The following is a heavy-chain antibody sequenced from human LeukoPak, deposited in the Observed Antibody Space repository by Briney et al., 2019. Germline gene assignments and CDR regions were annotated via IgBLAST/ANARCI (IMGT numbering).Heavy chain of an antibody. Sequence: GGSLRLSCAASGFTFSSYGMTWVRQAPGKGLEWVSSISSRDGSTYYADSVKGRFTISRDNSKSTLYLQMNSLRAEDTAVYYCAKDPFPLRLGAFDIWGQGTMVTVSP. CDR2: ISSRDGST. J-gene: IGHJ3*02. D-gene: IGHD3-16*01. V-gene: IGHV3-23*01. CDR3: AKDPFPLRLGAFDI. CDR1: GFTFSSYG.